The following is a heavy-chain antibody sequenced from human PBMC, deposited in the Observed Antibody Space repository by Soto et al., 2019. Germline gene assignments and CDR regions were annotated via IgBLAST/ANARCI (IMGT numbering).Heavy chain of an antibody. CDR1: GFTFHDYA. Sequence: EVQLVESGGNLVQPGRSLRLSCAASGFTFHDYAMHWVRQAPGKGLGWVSRITWNRDSVAYADSVKGRFTISRDNAKNSLYLHMNSLRGEDPALYYCATGPTGTEESFDYWGQGTLFTVSS. CDR3: ATGPTGTEESFDY. CDR2: ITWNRDSV. V-gene: IGHV3-9*01. D-gene: IGHD1-1*01. J-gene: IGHJ4*02.